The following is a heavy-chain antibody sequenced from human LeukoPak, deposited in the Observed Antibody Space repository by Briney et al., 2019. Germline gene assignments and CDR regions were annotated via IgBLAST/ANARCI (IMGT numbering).Heavy chain of an antibody. V-gene: IGHV3-53*01. Sequence: PGGSLRLSCAASGFTVSSNYMSWVRQAPGKGLEWVSVIYSGGSTYYADSVKGRFTISRDNSKNTLYLQMNSLRAEDTAVYYCARVKITWDYGDYYYYYYMDVWGKGTTVTVSS. CDR3: ARVKITWDYGDYYYYYYMDV. CDR2: IYSGGST. J-gene: IGHJ6*03. D-gene: IGHD4-17*01. CDR1: GFTVSSNY.